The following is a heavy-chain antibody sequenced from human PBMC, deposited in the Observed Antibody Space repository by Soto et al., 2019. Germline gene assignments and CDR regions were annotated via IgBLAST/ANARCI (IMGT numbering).Heavy chain of an antibody. V-gene: IGHV3-23*01. Sequence: PGGSLRLSCAASGFTFSTYVMSWVRQAPGKGLEWVSAITGSGDRTYYADSVKGRFTISRDNSKNTLCLQMNSLRAEDTAVYYCESDDYGVDYWGQGTLVTVSS. CDR2: ITGSGDRT. J-gene: IGHJ4*02. D-gene: IGHD4-17*01. CDR3: ESDDYGVDY. CDR1: GFTFSTYV.